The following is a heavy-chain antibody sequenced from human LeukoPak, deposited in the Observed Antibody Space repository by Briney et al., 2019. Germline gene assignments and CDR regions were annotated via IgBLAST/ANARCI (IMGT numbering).Heavy chain of an antibody. J-gene: IGHJ6*02. CDR3: ARDLRSTYYYYGMDV. Sequence: ASVKVSCKASGYTFTSYYMHWVRQAPGQGLEWMGIINPSGGSTSYAQKFRGRVTMTRDTSTSTVYMELSSLRSEDTAVYYCARDLRSTYYYYGMDVWGQGTTVTVSS. V-gene: IGHV1-46*01. CDR2: INPSGGST. CDR1: GYTFTSYY.